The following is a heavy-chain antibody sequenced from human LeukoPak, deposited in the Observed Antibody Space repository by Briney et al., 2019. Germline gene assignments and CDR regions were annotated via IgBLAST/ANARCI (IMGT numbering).Heavy chain of an antibody. CDR2: INPNSGGT. J-gene: IGHJ6*02. V-gene: IGHV1-2*02. Sequence: ASVKVSCKASGYTFTGYYMHWVRQAPGQGLEWMGWINPNSGGTNYAQKFQGRVTMTRDTSISTAYMELSGLRSDDTAVYYCARGPRADYYYGMDVWGQGTTVTVSS. CDR1: GYTFTGYY. CDR3: ARGPRADYYYGMDV.